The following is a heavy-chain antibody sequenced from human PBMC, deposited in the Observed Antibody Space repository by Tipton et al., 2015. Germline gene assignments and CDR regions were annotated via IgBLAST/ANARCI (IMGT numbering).Heavy chain of an antibody. CDR2: INHSGGT. CDR3: ARHFKFGGIVAFDL. J-gene: IGHJ4*01. Sequence: LRLSCAVYGGSFSGYYWSWIRQPPGKGLEWIGEINHSGGTNHNPSLKSRVTISLDTSKNQFSLNLSSVTAADTAVYYCARHFKFGGIVAFDLWGQGILVTVSS. D-gene: IGHD3-16*02. CDR1: GGSFSGYY. V-gene: IGHV4-34*01.